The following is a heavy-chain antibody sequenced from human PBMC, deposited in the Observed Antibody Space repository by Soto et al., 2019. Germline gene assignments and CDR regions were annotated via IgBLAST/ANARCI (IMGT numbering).Heavy chain of an antibody. CDR3: ARDATGGGSQSLPSDYYDYGMDV. V-gene: IGHV3-33*01. J-gene: IGHJ6*02. D-gene: IGHD2-15*01. Sequence: QVQLVESGGGVVQPGRSLRLSCAASGFTFSSYGMHWVRQAPGKGLEWVAVIGYDGSNKYYADSVKGRFTISRDNSKNTLYLQMNSLRAEDTAVYYCARDATGGGSQSLPSDYYDYGMDVWGQGTTVTVSS. CDR1: GFTFSSYG. CDR2: IGYDGSNK.